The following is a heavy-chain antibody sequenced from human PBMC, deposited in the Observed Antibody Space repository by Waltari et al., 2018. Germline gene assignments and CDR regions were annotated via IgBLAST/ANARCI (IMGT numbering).Heavy chain of an antibody. V-gene: IGHV5-51*01. CDR3: ARPAFNYDFWSGGLNFDY. Sequence: EVQLVQSGAEVKKPGESLKISCKGSGYSFTSYWIGWVRQMPGKGLEWMGIIYPGDSDTRYSPSFQGQVTISADKSISTAYLQWSSLKASDTAMYYCARPAFNYDFWSGGLNFDYWGQGTLVTVSS. J-gene: IGHJ4*02. D-gene: IGHD3-3*01. CDR2: IYPGDSDT. CDR1: GYSFTSYW.